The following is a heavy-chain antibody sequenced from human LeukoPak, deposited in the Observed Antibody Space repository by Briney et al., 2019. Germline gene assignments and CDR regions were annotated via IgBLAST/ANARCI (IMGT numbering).Heavy chain of an antibody. V-gene: IGHV5-51*01. J-gene: IGHJ4*02. CDR3: ARRGGGSTGGFYFDY. CDR1: VFSFTNYW. CDR2: IYPGDSDT. Sequence: GESLKISCKASVFSFTNYWIAWVRQTPGQGLEWMGSIYPGDSDTRYNPSFQSQVTISADKSIKTAYLQWSSLKASDTAIYYCARRGGGSTGGFYFDYWGQGSLVTVSS. D-gene: IGHD1-1*01.